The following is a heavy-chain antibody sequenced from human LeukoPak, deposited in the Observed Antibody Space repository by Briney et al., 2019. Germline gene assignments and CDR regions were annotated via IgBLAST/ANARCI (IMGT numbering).Heavy chain of an antibody. D-gene: IGHD4/OR15-4a*01. J-gene: IGHJ6*02. CDR1: GFTFSSYA. V-gene: IGHV3-30*04. CDR3: AREGAERVIFKYGMDV. Sequence: GGPLRLSCAASGFTFSSYAMHWVRQAPGKGLEWVAVISYDGSNKYYADSVKGRFTISRDNSKNTLYLQMNSLRAEDTAVYYCAREGAERVIFKYGMDVWGQGTTVTVSS. CDR2: ISYDGSNK.